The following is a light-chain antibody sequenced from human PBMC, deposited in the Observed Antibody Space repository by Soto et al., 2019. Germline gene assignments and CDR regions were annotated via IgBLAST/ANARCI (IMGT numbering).Light chain of an antibody. V-gene: IGLV1-40*01. CDR2: ANS. Sequence: QSALTHPPSVSWAPGHRFTISCTGSSSSIGAGYDVHWYQQLPGAAPKLLIYANSKRPSGVPDRFSGSKSGTSASLAITGLQAEDEDDYYCQSYDSSLDGYVFGSGTKV. J-gene: IGLJ1*01. CDR3: QSYDSSLDGYV. CDR1: SSSIGAGYD.